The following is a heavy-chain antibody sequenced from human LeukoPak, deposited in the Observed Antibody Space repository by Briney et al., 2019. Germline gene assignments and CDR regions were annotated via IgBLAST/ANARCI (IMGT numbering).Heavy chain of an antibody. V-gene: IGHV3-23*01. CDR2: VNADGGNT. CDR3: TKRVKYGGTWDHFAD. J-gene: IGHJ4*02. D-gene: IGHD1-26*01. Sequence: GGSLRLSCAASGFTFDNYRMSWVRQAPGRGLEWVSTVNADGGNTYYADSVKGRFTISRDNSKSTLILQMNSLRVEDTALYYCTKRVKYGGTWDHFADWGQGTLVTVS. CDR1: GFTFDNYR.